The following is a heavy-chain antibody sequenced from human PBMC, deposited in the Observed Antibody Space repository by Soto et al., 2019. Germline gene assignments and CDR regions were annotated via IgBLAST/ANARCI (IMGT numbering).Heavy chain of an antibody. CDR3: ARDCDLVATIKSYYYGMDV. CDR1: GYTFTGYY. J-gene: IGHJ6*02. D-gene: IGHD5-12*01. Sequence: ASVKVSCRASGYTFTGYYMHWVRQAPRQGLEWMGLINPNSGGTNYAQKFQGRVTMTRDTSISTAYMELSRLRSEDTAVYYCARDCDLVATIKSYYYGMDVCGQGTTVPVSS. CDR2: INPNSGGT. V-gene: IGHV1-2*02.